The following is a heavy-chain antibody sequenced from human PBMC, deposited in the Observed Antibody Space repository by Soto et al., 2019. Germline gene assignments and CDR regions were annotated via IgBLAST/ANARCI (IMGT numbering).Heavy chain of an antibody. Sequence: HPGGSLRLSCAASGFSFKTYAMHWVRQAPGKGLEWVAVISYDGSNKYYGDSVKGRFTISRDNSENTVYLDMNDLRTEDTAVYYCARPETGVLVNCHYGLDVWGQGTTVTVSS. D-gene: IGHD1-20*01. CDR1: GFSFKTYA. V-gene: IGHV3-30*03. CDR3: ARPETGVLVNCHYGLDV. CDR2: ISYDGSNK. J-gene: IGHJ6*02.